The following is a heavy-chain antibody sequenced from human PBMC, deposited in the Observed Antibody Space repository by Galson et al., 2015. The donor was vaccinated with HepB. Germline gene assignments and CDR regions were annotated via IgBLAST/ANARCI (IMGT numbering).Heavy chain of an antibody. CDR3: ARGLHLGYSSSWYVY. CDR2: ISSSSSYT. CDR1: GFTFSDYY. Sequence: SLRLSCAASGFTFSDYYMSWIRQAPGKGLEWVSYISSSSSYTNYADSVKGRFTISRDNAKNSLYLQMNSLRAEDTAVYYCARGLHLGYSSSWYVYWGQGTLVTVSS. D-gene: IGHD6-13*01. V-gene: IGHV3-11*06. J-gene: IGHJ4*02.